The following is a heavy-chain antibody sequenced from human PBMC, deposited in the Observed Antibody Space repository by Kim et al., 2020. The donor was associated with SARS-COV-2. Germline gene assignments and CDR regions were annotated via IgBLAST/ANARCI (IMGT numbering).Heavy chain of an antibody. CDR2: IYPGDSDT. D-gene: IGHD2-15*01. Sequence: GESLKISCKGSGYSFSGYWIGWVRQMPGKGLEWMGIIYPGDSDTRYSPSFQGQVTISADKSISTAYLQWSSLKASDTAMYYCARRIEDIVVVVAATPSTYYFDYWGQGTLVTVSS. CDR3: ARRIEDIVVVVAATPSTYYFDY. V-gene: IGHV5-51*01. J-gene: IGHJ4*02. CDR1: GYSFSGYW.